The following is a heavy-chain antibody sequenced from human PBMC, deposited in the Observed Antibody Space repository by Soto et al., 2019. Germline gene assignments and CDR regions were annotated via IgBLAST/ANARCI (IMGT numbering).Heavy chain of an antibody. CDR3: AKATSGSYYVRYFQH. Sequence: GGSLRLSCAASGFTFSSYAMSWVRQAPGKGLEWVSAISGSGGSTYYADSVKGRFTISRDNSKNTLYLQMNSLRAEDTAVYYCAKATSGSYYVRYFQHWGQGTLVTVSS. J-gene: IGHJ1*01. D-gene: IGHD1-26*01. CDR1: GFTFSSYA. CDR2: ISGSGGST. V-gene: IGHV3-23*01.